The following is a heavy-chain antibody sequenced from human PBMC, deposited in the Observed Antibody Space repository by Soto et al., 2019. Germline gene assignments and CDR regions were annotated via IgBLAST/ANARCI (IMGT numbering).Heavy chain of an antibody. CDR3: ARARRQYSISSGAPRTYGMDV. D-gene: IGHD6-6*01. J-gene: IGHJ6*02. V-gene: IGHV1-69*13. CDR1: GGTFSSYA. Sequence: SVKVSCKASGGTFSSYAISWVRQTPGQGLEWMGGIIPIFGTANYAQKFQGRVTITADESTSTAYMELSSLRSEDTAVYYCARARRQYSISSGAPRTYGMDVWGQGTTVTVSS. CDR2: IIPIFGTA.